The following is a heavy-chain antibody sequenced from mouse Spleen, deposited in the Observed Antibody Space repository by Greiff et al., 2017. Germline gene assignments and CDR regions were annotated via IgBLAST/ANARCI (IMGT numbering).Heavy chain of an antibody. CDR3: ARTYYSNYYYAMDY. CDR1: GFTFSDYG. CDR2: ISSGSSTI. V-gene: IGHV5-17*01. J-gene: IGHJ4*01. Sequence: EVKVVESGGGLVKPGGSLKLSCAASGFTFSDYGMHWVRQAPEKGLEWVAYISSGSSTIYYADTVKGRFTISRDNAKNTLFLQMTSLRSEDTAMYYCARTYYSNYYYAMDYWGQGTSVTVSS. D-gene: IGHD2-5*01.